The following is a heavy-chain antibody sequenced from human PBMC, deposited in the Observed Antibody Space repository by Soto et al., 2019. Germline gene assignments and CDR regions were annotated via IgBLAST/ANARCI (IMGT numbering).Heavy chain of an antibody. D-gene: IGHD3-3*01. CDR1: GGTFSSYA. CDR2: IIPIFGTA. CDR3: ASGDYDFWSGPGGGMDV. J-gene: IGHJ6*02. Sequence: SVKVSCKASGGTFSSYAISWVRQDPRQGLEWMGGIIPIFGTANYAQKFQGRVTITADESTSTAYMELSSLRSEDTAVYYCASGDYDFWSGPGGGMDVWGQGTTVTVSS. V-gene: IGHV1-69*13.